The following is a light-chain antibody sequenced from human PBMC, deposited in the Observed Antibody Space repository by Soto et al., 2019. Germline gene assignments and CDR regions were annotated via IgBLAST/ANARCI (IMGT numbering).Light chain of an antibody. J-gene: IGKJ1*01. V-gene: IGKV3-20*01. Sequence: EIVLTQSPGTLSLSPGERATLSCRASQSVSSSYLAWYQQKPGPAPRLLIYGASSRATGITDRFSGSGSGTDFTLTISRLEPEDVAVYYCQQYGSSLWTFGQGTKVEIK. CDR2: GAS. CDR1: QSVSSSY. CDR3: QQYGSSLWT.